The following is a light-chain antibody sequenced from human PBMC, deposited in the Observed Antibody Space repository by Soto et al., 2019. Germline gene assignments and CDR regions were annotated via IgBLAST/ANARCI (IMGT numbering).Light chain of an antibody. CDR1: QSVSSY. CDR3: QQRSNWPSIT. Sequence: EIQLTKSPATPSFSPGDRVTLPCRASQSVSSYLAWYQQKPGQAPRLLMYDASTKATGIPARFSGSGSGTDFTLTISSLEPEDSAVYYCQQRSNWPSITFGQGTRLEIK. J-gene: IGKJ5*01. CDR2: DAS. V-gene: IGKV3-11*01.